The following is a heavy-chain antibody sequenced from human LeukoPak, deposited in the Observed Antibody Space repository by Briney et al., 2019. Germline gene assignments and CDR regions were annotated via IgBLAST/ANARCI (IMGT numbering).Heavy chain of an antibody. CDR3: ARDVPFNYGSGSYYNLYFDY. J-gene: IGHJ4*02. Sequence: SETLSLTCTVSGGSINSRIYYWGWIRQPPGKGLEWIGSIYYSGSTYYNPSLKSRVTISVDTSKNQFSLKLSSVTAADTAVYYCARDVPFNYGSGSYYNLYFDYWGQGALVTVSS. D-gene: IGHD3-10*01. CDR1: GGSINSRIYY. CDR2: IYYSGST. V-gene: IGHV4-39*07.